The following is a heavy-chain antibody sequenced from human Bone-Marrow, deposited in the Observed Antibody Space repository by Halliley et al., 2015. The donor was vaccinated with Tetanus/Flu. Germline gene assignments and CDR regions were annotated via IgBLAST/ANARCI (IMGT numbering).Heavy chain of an antibody. Sequence: WLSHISSRISYRYYADAVKGRFTISRDNAKNSLYLQMDSLRAEDTAVYYCAREGSLFEGPMLTTWGPGTLVIVSS. CDR2: ISSRISYR. D-gene: IGHD3-10*01. CDR3: AREGSLFEGPMLTT. V-gene: IGHV3-21*01. J-gene: IGHJ5*02.